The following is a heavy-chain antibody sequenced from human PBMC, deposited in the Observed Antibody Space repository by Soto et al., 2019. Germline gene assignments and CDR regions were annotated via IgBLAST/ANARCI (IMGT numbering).Heavy chain of an antibody. CDR1: GFTFSSYG. Sequence: GGSLRLSCAASGFTFSSYGMHWVRQAPGKGLEWVAVIWYDGSNKYYADSVKSRITIKADTSKNQLSLQLSSVTPEDTAVYYCARDMGPGSSEDFDYWGQGILVTVSS. J-gene: IGHJ4*02. D-gene: IGHD6-13*01. V-gene: IGHV3-33*01. CDR2: IWYDGSNK. CDR3: ARDMGPGSSEDFDY.